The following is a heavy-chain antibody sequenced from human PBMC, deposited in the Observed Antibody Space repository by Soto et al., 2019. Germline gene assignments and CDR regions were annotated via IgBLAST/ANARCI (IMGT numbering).Heavy chain of an antibody. CDR3: AKEGRITMLVVVTDDAFDI. CDR2: ISGSGGST. Sequence: EVQLLESGGGLVQPGGSLRLSCAASGFTFSSYAMSWVRQAPGKGLEWVSAISGSGGSTYYADSVKGRFTISRDNSKNTLYLQMNSLRAEDTAVYYCAKEGRITMLVVVTDDAFDIWGQGTMVTVSS. D-gene: IGHD3-22*01. CDR1: GFTFSSYA. J-gene: IGHJ3*02. V-gene: IGHV3-23*01.